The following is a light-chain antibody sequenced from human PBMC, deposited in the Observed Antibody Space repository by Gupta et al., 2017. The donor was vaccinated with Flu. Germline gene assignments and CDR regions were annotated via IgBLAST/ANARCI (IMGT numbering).Light chain of an antibody. CDR3: CSYAGSNTFV. CDR2: EAT. V-gene: IGLV2-23*01. J-gene: IGLJ1*01. CDR1: SSDIGTYNL. Sequence: SALPQPASVSGSPGQSITISCTGTSSDIGTYNLVSWYQQSPGEAPKLIIYEATKRPSGVSNRFSGSNSGITASLTISGLQAEDEAHYYCCSYAGSNTFVFGAGTKVNVL.